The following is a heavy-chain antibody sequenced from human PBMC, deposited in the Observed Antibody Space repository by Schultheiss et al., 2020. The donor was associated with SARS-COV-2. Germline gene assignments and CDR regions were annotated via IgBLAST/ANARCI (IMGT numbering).Heavy chain of an antibody. D-gene: IGHD1-26*01. V-gene: IGHV5-51*01. CDR1: GYSFTSYW. J-gene: IGHJ5*02. CDR3: ATAGSNFLSNWFDH. Sequence: GGSLRLSCTGSGYSFTSYWSGWVRQMPGKGLEWMGIIYPGDSDSRYSPSFQGQVTISADKSISTAYLQWSSLKASDTAMYYCATAGSNFLSNWFDHWGQGALVTVSS. CDR2: IYPGDSDS.